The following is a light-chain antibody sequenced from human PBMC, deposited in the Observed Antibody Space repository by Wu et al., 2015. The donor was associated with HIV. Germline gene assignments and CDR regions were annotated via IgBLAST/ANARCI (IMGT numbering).Light chain of an antibody. CDR2: GAS. CDR1: QSVSSSY. Sequence: EIVLTQSPGTLSLSPGERATLSCRASQSVSSSYLAWHQQKPGQAPRLLIYGASSRATGIPDRFSGSGSGTDFTLTISRLEPEVFAVYYCQQYGSSPMTFGRRDQGEIK. V-gene: IGKV3-20*01. J-gene: IGKJ1*01. CDR3: QQYGSSPMT.